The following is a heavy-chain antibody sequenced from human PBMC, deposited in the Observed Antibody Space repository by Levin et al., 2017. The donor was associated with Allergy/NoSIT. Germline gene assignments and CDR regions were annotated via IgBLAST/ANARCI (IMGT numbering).Heavy chain of an antibody. Sequence: ASVKVSCKASGYTFTGYYMHWVRQAPGQGLEWMGWINPNSGGTNYAQKFQGRVTMTRDTSISTAYMELSRLRSDDTAVYYCARGGPITIFGASRHGMDVWGQGTTVTVSS. CDR1: GYTFTGYY. D-gene: IGHD3-3*01. J-gene: IGHJ6*02. CDR3: ARGGPITIFGASRHGMDV. V-gene: IGHV1-2*02. CDR2: INPNSGGT.